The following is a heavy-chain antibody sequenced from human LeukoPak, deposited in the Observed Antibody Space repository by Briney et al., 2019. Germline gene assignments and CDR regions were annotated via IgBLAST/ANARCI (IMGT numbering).Heavy chain of an antibody. CDR1: GGSISSYY. CDR2: IYYSGST. V-gene: IGHV4-59*12. J-gene: IGHJ4*02. D-gene: IGHD5-24*01. CDR3: AKIGRRRGLQPPGFDY. Sequence: PSETLSLTCTVSGGSISSYYWSWIRQPPGKGLEWIGYIYYSGSTNYNPSLKSRVTISVDTSKNQFSLKLSSVTAADTAVYYCAKIGRRRGLQPPGFDYWAQGTLVTVSS.